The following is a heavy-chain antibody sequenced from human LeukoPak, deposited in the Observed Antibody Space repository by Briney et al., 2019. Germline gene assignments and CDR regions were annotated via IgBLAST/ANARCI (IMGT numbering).Heavy chain of an antibody. Sequence: SETLSLTCAVYGGSFSGYYWSWIRQPPGKGLEWIGEINHSGSTNYNPSLKSRVTISVDTSKNQFSLKLSSVTAADTAVYYCARAHHRRVYDYVWGSYPYWGQGTLVTVSS. D-gene: IGHD3-16*02. J-gene: IGHJ4*02. V-gene: IGHV4-34*01. CDR2: INHSGST. CDR3: ARAHHRRVYDYVWGSYPY. CDR1: GGSFSGYY.